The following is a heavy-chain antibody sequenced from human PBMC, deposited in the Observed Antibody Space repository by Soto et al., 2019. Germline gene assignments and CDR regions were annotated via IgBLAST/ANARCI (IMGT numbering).Heavy chain of an antibody. Sequence: ASVKVSCKASGYTFASYDINWVRQATGQGLEWMGWMNPNSGNTGYAQKFQGRVTMTRNTSISTAYMELSSLRSEDTAVYYCARLKSYDSSGYYYSYYYDYGMDVWGQ. J-gene: IGHJ6*02. V-gene: IGHV1-8*01. CDR2: MNPNSGNT. D-gene: IGHD3-22*01. CDR3: ARLKSYDSSGYYYSYYYDYGMDV. CDR1: GYTFASYD.